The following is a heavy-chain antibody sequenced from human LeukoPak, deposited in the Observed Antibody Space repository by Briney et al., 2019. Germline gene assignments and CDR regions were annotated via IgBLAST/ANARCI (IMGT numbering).Heavy chain of an antibody. CDR3: ARLRDSSWTAFDY. V-gene: IGHV5-51*01. CDR1: GYRFTTYW. CDR2: IYTGDSYT. Sequence: GESLKISCQRSGYRFTTYWIAWVRQMPGKGLGWMGVIYTGDSYTIYSPSFQGQVTISVDKSISTAYVQWSSLKAADTAMYYCARLRDSSWTAFDYWGQGTLVTVSS. D-gene: IGHD6-13*01. J-gene: IGHJ4*02.